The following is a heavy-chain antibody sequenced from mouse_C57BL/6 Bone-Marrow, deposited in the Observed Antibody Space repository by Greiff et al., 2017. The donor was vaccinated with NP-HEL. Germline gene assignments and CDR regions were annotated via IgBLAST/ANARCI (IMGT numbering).Heavy chain of an antibody. CDR1: GFTFSDYY. J-gene: IGHJ2*01. V-gene: IGHV5-12*01. CDR2: ISNGGGST. Sequence: EVKLMESGGGLVQPGGSLKLSCAASGFTFSDYYMYWVRQTPEKRLEGVAYISNGGGSTYYPDTVKGRFTISRDNAKNTLYLQMSRLKSEDTAMYYCARQYYYGSSLDYWGQGTTLTVSS. D-gene: IGHD1-1*01. CDR3: ARQYYYGSSLDY.